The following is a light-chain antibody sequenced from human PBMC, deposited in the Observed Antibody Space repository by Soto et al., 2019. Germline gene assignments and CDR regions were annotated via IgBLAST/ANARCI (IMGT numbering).Light chain of an antibody. CDR1: TNDVGDYNY. CDR3: ISYAGSRV. V-gene: IGLV2-14*01. J-gene: IGLJ3*02. CDR2: EVS. Sequence: QSALTQPASVSGSPGQSITISCTGTTNDVGDYNYVAWYQQHSGKVPRLMIYEVSNRPPGVSYRFSGSKSGSTASLTISGLQAEDEADYYCISYAGSRVFGGGTKLTVL.